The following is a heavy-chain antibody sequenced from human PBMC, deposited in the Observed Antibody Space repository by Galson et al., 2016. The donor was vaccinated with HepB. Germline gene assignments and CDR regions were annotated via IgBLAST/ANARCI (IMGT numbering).Heavy chain of an antibody. Sequence: SLRLSCAASGFTFSNSAMHWVRQAPGKGLEWVVVVSYDVNRRYYADSVKGRFTISRDNSKNTLYMEANSLRGEDTAIYYCARSRPREGGYFYGMDVWGNGTTVIVSS. J-gene: IGHJ6*04. CDR2: VSYDVNRR. CDR1: GFTFSNSA. D-gene: IGHD2-21*01. V-gene: IGHV3-30*04. CDR3: ARSRPREGGYFYGMDV.